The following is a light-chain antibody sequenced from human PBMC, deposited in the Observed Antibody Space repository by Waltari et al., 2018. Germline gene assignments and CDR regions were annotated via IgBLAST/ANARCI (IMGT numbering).Light chain of an antibody. J-gene: IGKJ1*01. CDR3: QQYNNWPPDPT. Sequence: IVMTQSPATLSVFPGERATLSCRASQSISSNLAWYQQKPGQAPRLLSYGASTRATGIPDRFTGSGSGIEFTLTINSLQSEDFAVYYGQQYNNWPPDPTFGQGTKVEIK. CDR1: QSISSN. CDR2: GAS. V-gene: IGKV3D-15*01.